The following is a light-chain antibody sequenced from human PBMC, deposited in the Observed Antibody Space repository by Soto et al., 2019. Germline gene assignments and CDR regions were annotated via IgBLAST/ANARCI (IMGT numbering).Light chain of an antibody. CDR1: SSNIGAGYD. J-gene: IGLJ2*01. CDR2: GNS. CDR3: QSYDSSLRGGV. Sequence: QSVLTQPPSVSGAPGQRVTISCTGSSSNIGAGYDVHWYQQLPGTAPKLLIYGNSNRPSGVPDRFSGSKSGTSASLAITELQAEDEADYYCQSYDSSLRGGVFGGGTKLTVL. V-gene: IGLV1-40*01.